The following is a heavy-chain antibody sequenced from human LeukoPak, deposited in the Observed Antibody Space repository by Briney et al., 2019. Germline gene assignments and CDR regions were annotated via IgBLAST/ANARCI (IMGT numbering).Heavy chain of an antibody. CDR1: GFTFDDYA. Sequence: GGSLRLSCAASGFTFDDYAMHWVRQAPGKGLEWVSGISWNSGSIGYADSVKGRFTISRDNAKNSLYQQMNSLRAEDTALYYCAKDREFRSYGYYFDYWGQGTLVTVSS. V-gene: IGHV3-9*01. CDR2: ISWNSGSI. CDR3: AKDREFRSYGYYFDY. J-gene: IGHJ4*02. D-gene: IGHD5-18*01.